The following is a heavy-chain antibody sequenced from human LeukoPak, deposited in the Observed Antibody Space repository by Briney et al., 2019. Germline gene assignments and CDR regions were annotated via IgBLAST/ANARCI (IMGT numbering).Heavy chain of an antibody. CDR2: IYSSGST. J-gene: IGHJ3*02. V-gene: IGHV4-59*12. CDR3: ARGLGSVQQQAFDI. Sequence: SETLSLTCTVSGGSISSYYWSWIRQPPGKGLEWIGYIYSSGSTNYNPSLKSRVTISVDTSKNQFSLKLSSVTAADTAVYYCARGLGSVQQQAFDIWGQGTMVTVSS. D-gene: IGHD3-16*01. CDR1: GGSISSYY.